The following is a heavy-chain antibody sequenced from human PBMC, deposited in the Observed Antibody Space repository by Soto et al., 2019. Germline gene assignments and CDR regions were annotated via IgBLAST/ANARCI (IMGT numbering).Heavy chain of an antibody. V-gene: IGHV5-51*01. D-gene: IGHD6-19*01. CDR3: ARAPSNGWYKHIDH. CDR2: IYRGDSDT. CDR1: VYKFSNSW. Sequence: VQSVKISCNASVYKFSNSWIAWVRQMPEKGLELFTIIYRGDSDTRYNPSFQGQVTISADKSISTAYLQWSSLKASDSAMYHCARAPSNGWYKHIDHWGPGTLVTVSS. J-gene: IGHJ4*02.